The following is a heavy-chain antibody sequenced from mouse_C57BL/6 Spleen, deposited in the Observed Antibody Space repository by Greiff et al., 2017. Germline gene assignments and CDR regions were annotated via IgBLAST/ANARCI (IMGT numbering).Heavy chain of an antibody. D-gene: IGHD2-4*01. Sequence: QVQLQQPGAELVMPGASVKLSCKASGYTFTSYWMHWVKQRPGQGLEWIGEIDPSDSYTNYNQKFKGKSTLTVDTSSNTAYLQLSSLTSEDTAVYYCASNYEFAYWGQGTLVTVSA. CDR3: ASNYEFAY. J-gene: IGHJ3*01. CDR2: IDPSDSYT. V-gene: IGHV1-69*01. CDR1: GYTFTSYW.